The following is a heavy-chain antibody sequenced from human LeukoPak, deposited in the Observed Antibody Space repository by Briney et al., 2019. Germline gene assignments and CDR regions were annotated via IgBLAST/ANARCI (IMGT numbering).Heavy chain of an antibody. D-gene: IGHD3-3*02. J-gene: IGHJ6*03. CDR1: GGSISSGSYY. Sequence: PSEALSLTCTVSGGSISSGSYYWSWIRQPAGKGLEWIGRIYTSGSTNYNPSLKSRVTISVDTSKNQFSLKLSSVTAADTAVYYCARSISSRAHQYYYYYYMDVWGKGTTVTISS. CDR3: ARSISSRAHQYYYYYYMDV. CDR2: IYTSGST. V-gene: IGHV4-61*02.